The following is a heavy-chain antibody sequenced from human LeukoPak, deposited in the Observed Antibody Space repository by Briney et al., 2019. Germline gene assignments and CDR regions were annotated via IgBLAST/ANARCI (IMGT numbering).Heavy chain of an antibody. D-gene: IGHD5-18*01. CDR2: ISYDGSNK. J-gene: IGHJ3*02. V-gene: IGHV3-30-3*01. Sequence: QSGGSLRLSCAASGFTFSSYAMHWVRQAPGKGLEWVAVISYDGSNKYYADSVKGRFTISRDNSKNTLYLQMNSLRAEDTAVYYCARDADTAMVFDIWGQGTMVTVSS. CDR3: ARDADTAMVFDI. CDR1: GFTFSSYA.